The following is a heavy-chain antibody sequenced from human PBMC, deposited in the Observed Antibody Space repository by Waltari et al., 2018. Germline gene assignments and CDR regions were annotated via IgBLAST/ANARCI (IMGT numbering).Heavy chain of an antibody. D-gene: IGHD3-10*01. CDR2: ISGSGSYT. V-gene: IGHV3-21*02. Sequence: EVQLEESGGGLVEPGGSLRRSCPDSEFRCSAYTMTWVRPAPGKGLEWVSYISGSGSYTQYADSVKGRFTISRDNARNSLLLQMHSLRVEDTAVYYCARARGGDFYYGMDVWGQGTTVTVSS. CDR1: EFRCSAYT. J-gene: IGHJ6*02. CDR3: ARARGGDFYYGMDV.